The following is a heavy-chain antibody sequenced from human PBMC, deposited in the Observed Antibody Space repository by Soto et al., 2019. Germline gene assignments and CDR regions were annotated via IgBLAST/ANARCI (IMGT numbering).Heavy chain of an antibody. CDR1: GFTFSSYG. V-gene: IGHV3-33*01. D-gene: IGHD3-22*01. Sequence: QVQLVESGGGVVQPGRSLRLSCAASGFTFSSYGMHWVRQAPGKGLEWVAVIWYDGSNKYYADSVKGRFTISRDNSKNSLYLQMNSLRAEDTAVYYCARERGSSGYFPSPLDYWGQGTLVTVSS. J-gene: IGHJ4*02. CDR3: ARERGSSGYFPSPLDY. CDR2: IWYDGSNK.